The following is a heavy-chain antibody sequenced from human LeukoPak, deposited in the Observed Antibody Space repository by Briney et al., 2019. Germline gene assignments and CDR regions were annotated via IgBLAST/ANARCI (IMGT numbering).Heavy chain of an antibody. D-gene: IGHD3-22*01. CDR1: GFTFSSYS. CDR3: ARDGARGYYDSSGYYYVAYFDY. CDR2: ISSSSSTI. V-gene: IGHV3-48*01. Sequence: GGSLRLSCAASGFTFSSYSMNWVRQAPGKGLEWVSYISSSSSTIYYADSVKGRFTISRDNAKNSLYLQMNSLRAEDTAVYYCARDGARGYYDSSGYYYVAYFDYWGQGTLVTVPS. J-gene: IGHJ4*02.